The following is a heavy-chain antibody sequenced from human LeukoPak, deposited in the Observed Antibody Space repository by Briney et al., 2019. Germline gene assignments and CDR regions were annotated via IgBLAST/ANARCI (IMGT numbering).Heavy chain of an antibody. CDR1: GFTFSNYG. J-gene: IGHJ4*02. V-gene: IGHV3-23*01. Sequence: GGSLRLSCAASGFTFSNYGISWVRQAPGKGLEWVSAISGSGGSTYYADSVKGRFTISSDNSKNTLYLQMNSLRAEDTAVYYCAKDRYSSGWYDYFDYWGQGTLVTVSS. CDR2: ISGSGGST. D-gene: IGHD6-19*01. CDR3: AKDRYSSGWYDYFDY.